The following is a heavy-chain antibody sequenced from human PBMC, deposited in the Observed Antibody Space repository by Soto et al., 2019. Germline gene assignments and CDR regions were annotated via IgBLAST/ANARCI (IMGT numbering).Heavy chain of an antibody. CDR1: GYTFTSYD. CDR3: ARGRMLEQWLVQGGNWFDP. Sequence: ASVKVSCKASGYTFTSYDINWVRQATGQGLEWMGWMNPNSGNTGYAQKFQGRVTMTRNTSISTAYMELSSLRSEDTAVYYCARGRMLEQWLVQGGNWFDPWGQGTLVTVSS. CDR2: MNPNSGNT. V-gene: IGHV1-8*01. D-gene: IGHD6-19*01. J-gene: IGHJ5*02.